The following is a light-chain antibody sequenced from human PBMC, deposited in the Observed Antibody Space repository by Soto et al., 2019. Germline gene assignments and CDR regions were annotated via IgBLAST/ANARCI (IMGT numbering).Light chain of an antibody. CDR3: QQSDSRPPT. CDR2: AAS. Sequence: DIQMTQSPSSLSASVDDRVIITCRASQSISNHLNWYQQKPGKAPKLLIFAASSLQRGVPSRFSGSRSGPDFTLTISSLQPEDFATYYCQQSDSRPPTFGQGNKVYI. J-gene: IGKJ1*01. CDR1: QSISNH. V-gene: IGKV1-39*01.